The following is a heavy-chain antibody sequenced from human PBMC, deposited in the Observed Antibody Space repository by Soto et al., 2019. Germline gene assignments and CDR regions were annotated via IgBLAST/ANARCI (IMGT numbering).Heavy chain of an antibody. CDR1: GGTFSSYA. CDR3: ARGGIYDSSDHDASDI. V-gene: IGHV1-69*13. CDR2: IIPIFGTA. D-gene: IGHD3-22*01. Sequence: SVKVSCKASGGTFSSYAISWVRQAAGQGLEWMGGIIPIFGTANYAQKFQGRVTITADESTSTAYMELSSLRSEDTAVYYCARGGIYDSSDHDASDIWGQGTMVTVS. J-gene: IGHJ3*02.